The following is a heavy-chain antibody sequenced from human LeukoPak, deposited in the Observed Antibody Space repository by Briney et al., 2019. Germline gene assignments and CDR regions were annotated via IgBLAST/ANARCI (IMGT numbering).Heavy chain of an antibody. CDR1: GGSISSYY. V-gene: IGHV4-59*08. Sequence: AETLSLTCTVSGGSISSYYWSWIRQPPGKGLEWIEYIYYSGSTNYNPSLKSRVTISVDTSKNQFSLKLSSVTAAHTAVYYCARGNTYNWFDPWGQGTLVTVSS. D-gene: IGHD1/OR15-1a*01. J-gene: IGHJ5*02. CDR2: IYYSGST. CDR3: ARGNTYNWFDP.